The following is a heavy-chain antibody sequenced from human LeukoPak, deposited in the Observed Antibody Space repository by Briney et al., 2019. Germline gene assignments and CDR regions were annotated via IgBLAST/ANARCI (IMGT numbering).Heavy chain of an antibody. Sequence: GGSLRLSCAASGFTVSTNYMTWVRQAPGKGVEWVSVIYSGGNTYNADSVKGRFTISRDNSKNTLYLQMNSLRAEDTAVYYCARDHGAGTGGYFDYWGQGTLVTVSS. CDR2: IYSGGNT. V-gene: IGHV3-66*01. CDR3: ARDHGAGTGGYFDY. J-gene: IGHJ4*02. D-gene: IGHD6-13*01. CDR1: GFTVSTNY.